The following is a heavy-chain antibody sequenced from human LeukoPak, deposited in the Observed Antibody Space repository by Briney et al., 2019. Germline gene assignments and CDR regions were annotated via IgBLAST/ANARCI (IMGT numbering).Heavy chain of an antibody. CDR1: GFTFSSYS. Sequence: GGSLRLSCAASGFTFSSYSMNWVRQAPGKGLEWVSYISSSSTIYYADSVKGRFTISRDNARNSLYLQMNSLRAEDTAVYYCASLYGSGPNWFDPWGQGTLVTVSS. CDR3: ASLYGSGPNWFDP. V-gene: IGHV3-48*01. D-gene: IGHD3-10*01. CDR2: ISSSSTI. J-gene: IGHJ5*02.